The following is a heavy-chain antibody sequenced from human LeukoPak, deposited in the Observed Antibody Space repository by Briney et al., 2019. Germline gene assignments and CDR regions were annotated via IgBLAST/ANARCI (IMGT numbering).Heavy chain of an antibody. D-gene: IGHD3-3*01. CDR3: ARGKIYDFWSGYYYIDY. V-gene: IGHV4-34*01. CDR2: INHSGST. Sequence: SETLSLTCAVYGGSFSGYYWSWIRQPPGKGLEWIGEINHSGSTNYNPSLKSRVTISVDTSKNQFSLKLSSVTAADTAVYYCARGKIYDFWSGYYYIDYWGQGTLVTVSS. J-gene: IGHJ4*02. CDR1: GGSFSGYY.